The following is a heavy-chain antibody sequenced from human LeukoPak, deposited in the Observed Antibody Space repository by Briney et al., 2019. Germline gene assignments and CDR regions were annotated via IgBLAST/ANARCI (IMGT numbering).Heavy chain of an antibody. CDR3: ARGPHGGFVIIPTEF. J-gene: IGHJ4*02. D-gene: IGHD3-3*01. Sequence: GGSLRLSCAASGFTFSSYAMNWVRQAPGKGLEWVSSIDSSSSYIYYADSVRGRFTISRANAKNSLFLQMNSLRAEDTAVYYCARGPHGGFVIIPTEFWGQGTLVTVSS. V-gene: IGHV3-21*01. CDR1: GFTFSSYA. CDR2: IDSSSSYI.